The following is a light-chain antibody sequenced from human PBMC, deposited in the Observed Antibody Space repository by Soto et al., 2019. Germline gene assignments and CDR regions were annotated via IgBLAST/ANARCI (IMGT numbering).Light chain of an antibody. Sequence: ETVMTQSPAALSVSPGERATLSCRASQNVYNNLAWYQQKPGQAPRLLIYHASSRATGIPARFSGSGSGTEFTLTNSSLQSEDFAVYYCQQYNEWPLTFGGGTKVEIK. V-gene: IGKV3-15*01. J-gene: IGKJ4*01. CDR1: QNVYNN. CDR2: HAS. CDR3: QQYNEWPLT.